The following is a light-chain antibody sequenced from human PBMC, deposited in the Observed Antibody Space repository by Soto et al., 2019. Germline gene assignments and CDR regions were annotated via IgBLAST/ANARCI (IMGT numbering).Light chain of an antibody. V-gene: IGKV1-33*01. CDR1: QDINNY. J-gene: IGKJ4*01. CDR3: QQDVDLHPT. CDR2: DAS. Sequence: DIQMTQSPSSLSASVGDRVTISCQASQDINNYLNWYQQKPGKAPKLLIYDASKLETGVPSRFSGSESGTDFTFTISSLQTEDIATYYCQQDVDLHPTFGGGTKVEIK.